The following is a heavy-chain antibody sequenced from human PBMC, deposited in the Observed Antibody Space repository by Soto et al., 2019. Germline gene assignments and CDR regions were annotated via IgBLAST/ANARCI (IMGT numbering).Heavy chain of an antibody. CDR1: GASIAGGSYY. CDR3: VRDQYSGYDFAL. Sequence: SETLSLTCSVSGASIAGGSYYWSWVRQPPGKGLEWIGYIPSRGRPFYNPSLTSRGTISADSSKNQLSLQLTSETAADTAVYYCVRDQYSGYDFALWGQGNLVTVSS. CDR2: IPSRGRP. D-gene: IGHD5-12*01. V-gene: IGHV4-30-4*01. J-gene: IGHJ5*02.